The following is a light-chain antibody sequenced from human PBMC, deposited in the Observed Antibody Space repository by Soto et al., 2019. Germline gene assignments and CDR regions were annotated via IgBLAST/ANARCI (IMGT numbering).Light chain of an antibody. CDR3: QQYNDWPMYS. J-gene: IGKJ2*01. CDR1: QSVYNK. CDR2: GAS. V-gene: IGKV3-15*01. Sequence: EIVMTQSPATLSVSPGERATLSCRASQSVYNKFAWYQQRPGQAPRLLIYGASTRATGIPARFSGGGSGTEFSLTISSLQSEDFAVYCCQQYNDWPMYSFGQGTRLEIK.